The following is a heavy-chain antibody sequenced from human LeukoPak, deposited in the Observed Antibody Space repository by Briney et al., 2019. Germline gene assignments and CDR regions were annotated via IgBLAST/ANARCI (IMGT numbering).Heavy chain of an antibody. V-gene: IGHV4-4*02. CDR2: IYHSGSP. D-gene: IGHD1-1*01. CDR3: ARVNINNWHSCDY. CDR1: GGSISSNNW. Sequence: PSETLSLTCAVSGGSISSNNWWGWVRQPPGKGLEWIGEIYHSGSPNYNPSLKSRVTISVDKSRDHFSLNLSSVTAADTAVYYCARVNINNWHSCDYWGQGTLVTVSS. J-gene: IGHJ4*02.